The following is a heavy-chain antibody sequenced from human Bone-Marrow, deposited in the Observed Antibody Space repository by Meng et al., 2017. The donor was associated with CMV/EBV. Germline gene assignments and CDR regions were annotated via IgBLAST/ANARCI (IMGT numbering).Heavy chain of an antibody. CDR2: ISNDGSNE. CDR1: GFTFNTYS. Sequence: GESLKISCVASGFTFNTYSLHWVRQAPGKGLEWVAVISNDGSNEYYADSVKGRFTISRDNSKNTLYLQMNSLGAEDTAVYYCARGQYSLPYWYFDYWGQGILVTVSS. V-gene: IGHV3-30*04. CDR3: ARGQYSLPYWYFDY. D-gene: IGHD2-21*01. J-gene: IGHJ4*02.